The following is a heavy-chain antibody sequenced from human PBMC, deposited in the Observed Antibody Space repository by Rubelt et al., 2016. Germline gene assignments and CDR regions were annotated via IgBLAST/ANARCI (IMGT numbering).Heavy chain of an antibody. V-gene: IGHV4-4*07. CDR3: AKQWSNAFDI. J-gene: IGHJ3*02. CDR2: IYTSGST. CDR1: GDFLSSYY. Sequence: QVQLQESGPGLVKPSETLSLTCTVSGDFLSSYYWTWIRQPAGKGLEWIGRIYTSGSTNYKPSLKSRVPMSVDTSKNQLSLKLNSVAAADTAVYYCAKQWSNAFDIWGQGTMVTVSS. D-gene: IGHD3-3*01.